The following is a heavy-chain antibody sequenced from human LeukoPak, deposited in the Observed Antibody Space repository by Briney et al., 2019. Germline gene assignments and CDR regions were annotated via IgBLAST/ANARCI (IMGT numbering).Heavy chain of an antibody. Sequence: SETLPLTCAVYGGSFSGYYWSWIRQPPGKGLEWIGEINQSESTYYNPSLKSRVTISVDTSKNQFSLKLSSVTAADTAVYYCARVVPDWNYGPRYFDYWGQGTLVTVSS. J-gene: IGHJ4*02. CDR2: INQSEST. CDR3: ARVVPDWNYGPRYFDY. D-gene: IGHD1-7*01. V-gene: IGHV4-34*01. CDR1: GGSFSGYY.